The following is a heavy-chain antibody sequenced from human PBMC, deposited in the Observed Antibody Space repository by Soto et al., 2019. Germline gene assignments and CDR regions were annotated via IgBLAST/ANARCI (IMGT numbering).Heavy chain of an antibody. CDR2: IKQDGSEK. V-gene: IGHV3-7*01. CDR3: ARDPNIVATMGSIYYYYGMDV. D-gene: IGHD5-12*01. CDR1: GFTFSSFW. J-gene: IGHJ6*02. Sequence: GGSLRLSCAASGFTFSSFWMSWVRQAPGKGLEWVANIKQDGSEKYYVDSVKGRFTISRDNAKNSLYLQMNSLRAEDTAVYYCARDPNIVATMGSIYYYYGMDVWGQGTTVTVSS.